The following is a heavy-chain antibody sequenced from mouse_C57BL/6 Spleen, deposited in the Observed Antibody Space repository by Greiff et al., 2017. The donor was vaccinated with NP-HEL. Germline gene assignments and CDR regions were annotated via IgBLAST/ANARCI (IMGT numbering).Heavy chain of an antibody. V-gene: IGHV1-69*01. Sequence: QVQLQQPGAELVMPGASVKLSCKASGYTFTSYWMHWVKQRPGQGLEWIGEIDPSDSYTNYNQKFKGKSTLTVDKSSSTAYMQLSSLTSEDSAVYYCARNDYDQGFAYWGQGTLVTVSA. D-gene: IGHD2-4*01. CDR3: ARNDYDQGFAY. J-gene: IGHJ3*01. CDR2: IDPSDSYT. CDR1: GYTFTSYW.